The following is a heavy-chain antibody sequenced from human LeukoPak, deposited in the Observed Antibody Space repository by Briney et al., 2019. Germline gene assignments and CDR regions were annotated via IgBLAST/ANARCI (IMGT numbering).Heavy chain of an antibody. CDR2: ISGSGGST. D-gene: IGHD2-15*01. V-gene: IGHV3-23*01. CDR3: AKAPGYCSGGSCYLDY. J-gene: IGHJ4*02. CDR1: GFTFSSYA. Sequence: GGSLRLSCAASGFTFSSYAMSWVRQAPGKGLEWVSAISGSGGSTYYADSVKGRFTISRDNSKNTLYLQVNSLRAEDTAVYYCAKAPGYCSGGSCYLDYWGQGTLVTVSS.